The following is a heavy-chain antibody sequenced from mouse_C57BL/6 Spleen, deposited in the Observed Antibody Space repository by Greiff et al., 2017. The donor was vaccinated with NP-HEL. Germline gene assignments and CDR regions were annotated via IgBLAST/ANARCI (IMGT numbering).Heavy chain of an antibody. J-gene: IGHJ2*01. D-gene: IGHD1-2*01. Sequence: EVLLQQSGPELVKPGASVKIPCKASGYTFPDYNMDWVQQSHGKRLEWIGDINPNNGGTFYNQKFKGKVPLTVDNYSSTAYMELRSLTSEDTAVYYWARGGIGYYFDYWGQGTTLTVSS. CDR2: INPNNGGT. CDR3: ARGGIGYYFDY. CDR1: GYTFPDYN. V-gene: IGHV1-18*01.